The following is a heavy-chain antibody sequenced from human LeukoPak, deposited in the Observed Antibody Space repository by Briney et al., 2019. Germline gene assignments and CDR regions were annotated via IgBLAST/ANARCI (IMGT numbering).Heavy chain of an antibody. CDR2: MNPNSGNT. Sequence: VASVKVSCKASGYTFTSYDINWVRQATGQGLEWMGWMNPNSGNTGYAQKFQGRVTMTRNTSISTAYMELRSLRSEDTAVYYCARGVMAWFGESEYYFDYWGQGTLVTVSS. CDR3: ARGVMAWFGESEYYFDY. D-gene: IGHD3-10*01. J-gene: IGHJ4*02. V-gene: IGHV1-8*01. CDR1: GYTFTSYD.